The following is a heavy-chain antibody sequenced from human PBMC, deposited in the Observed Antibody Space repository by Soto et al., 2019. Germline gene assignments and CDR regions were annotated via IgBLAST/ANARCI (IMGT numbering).Heavy chain of an antibody. V-gene: IGHV1-69*13. CDR2: IIPIFGTA. D-gene: IGHD3-3*01. Sequence: SVKVSCKASGGTFSSYAISWVRQAPGQGLEWMGGIIPIFGTANYAQKFQGRVTITADESTSKAYMELSSLRSEDTAVYYCVLLAIPTVYYYYYGMDVWGQGTTVTVSS. CDR3: VLLAIPTVYYYYYGMDV. CDR1: GGTFSSYA. J-gene: IGHJ6*02.